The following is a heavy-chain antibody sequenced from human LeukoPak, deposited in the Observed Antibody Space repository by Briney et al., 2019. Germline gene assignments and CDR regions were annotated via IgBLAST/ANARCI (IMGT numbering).Heavy chain of an antibody. CDR3: ARAYRAHQTFHSYHYFDY. CDR1: GGSSSNYY. CDR2: INQSGST. D-gene: IGHD5-18*01. J-gene: IGHJ4*02. V-gene: IGHV4-34*01. Sequence: SETLSLTCNVSGGSSSNYYWNWIRQSPGKGLEWIGEINQSGSTKYNPSLKSRVTISGDTSKNQFSLRLNSVTAADTAVYFCARAYRAHQTFHSYHYFDYWGQGTLVTVSS.